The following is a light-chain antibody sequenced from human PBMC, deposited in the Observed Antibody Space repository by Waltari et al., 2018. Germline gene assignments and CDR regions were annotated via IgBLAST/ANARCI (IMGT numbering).Light chain of an antibody. V-gene: IGKV2-30*01. CDR3: MQATYWPWT. CDR2: TVS. Sequence: DAVMTQSPLSLPVTLGQPASISCRSSQSLVSSDGNTYLSWFQQRPGQSPRRLIYTVSNRDSGVPDRFSGSGSGTDCTLKISRVEAEDVGVYYCMQATYWPWTFGQGTKVEIK. CDR1: QSLVSSDGNTY. J-gene: IGKJ1*01.